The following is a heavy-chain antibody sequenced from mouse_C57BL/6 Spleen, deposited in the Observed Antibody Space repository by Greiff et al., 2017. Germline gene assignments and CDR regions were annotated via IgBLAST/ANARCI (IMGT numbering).Heavy chain of an antibody. D-gene: IGHD1-1*01. CDR2: INPNNGGT. J-gene: IGHJ4*01. CDR3: ARSHYYGSSYVESAMDY. CDR1: GYTFTDYN. V-gene: IGHV1-18*01. Sequence: VQLQQSGPELVKPGASVKIPCKASGYTFTDYNMDWVKQSHGKSLEWIGDINPNNGGTIYNQKFKGKATLTVDKSSSTAYMELRSLTSEDTAVYYCARSHYYGSSYVESAMDYWGQGTSVTVSS.